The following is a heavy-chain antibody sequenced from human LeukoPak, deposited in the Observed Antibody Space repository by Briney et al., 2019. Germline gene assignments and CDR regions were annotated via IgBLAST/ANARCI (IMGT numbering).Heavy chain of an antibody. V-gene: IGHV1-2*02. Sequence: ASVTLSCRASGYSFTGHYIHWVRQAPGQGLEWMGWMNTNSGGTDYALKFQGRVTMTRDTSITTAYMDMSGLTSDDTAIYYCARGLSHDILTGYDYWGQGTLVTVSS. CDR1: GYSFTGHY. CDR3: ARGLSHDILTGYDY. J-gene: IGHJ4*02. CDR2: MNTNSGGT. D-gene: IGHD3-9*01.